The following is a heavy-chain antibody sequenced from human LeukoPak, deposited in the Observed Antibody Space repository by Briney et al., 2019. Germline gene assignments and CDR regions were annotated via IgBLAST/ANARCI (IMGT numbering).Heavy chain of an antibody. Sequence: GGSLRLSCATSGFTFSNYWMHWVRQAPGKGLVWVSHINNDGTSTSYADSVKGRFTISRDNAKNTLYLQMNSLRAEDTAVYYCVTNFDPDVDWGQGTLVTVSS. J-gene: IGHJ4*02. D-gene: IGHD3-9*01. CDR3: VTNFDPDVD. V-gene: IGHV3-74*01. CDR1: GFTFSNYW. CDR2: INNDGTST.